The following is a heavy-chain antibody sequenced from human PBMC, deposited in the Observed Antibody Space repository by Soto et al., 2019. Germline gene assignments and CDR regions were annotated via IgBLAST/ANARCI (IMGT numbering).Heavy chain of an antibody. CDR2: ISGDVSST. CDR3: TRGIGYSAQDY. J-gene: IGHJ4*02. Sequence: GWSLRLSCAASGFTFSDYWMHWVRQVPGKGLVWVSRISGDVSSTSYADSVKGRFTISRDNAKNTLYVQMNSLRAEDTAVYYCTRGIGYSAQDYWGQGTPVTVSS. CDR1: GFTFSDYW. D-gene: IGHD1-1*01. V-gene: IGHV3-74*01.